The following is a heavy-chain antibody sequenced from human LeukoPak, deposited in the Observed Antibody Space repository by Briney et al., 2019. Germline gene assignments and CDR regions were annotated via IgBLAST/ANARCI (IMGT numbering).Heavy chain of an antibody. CDR2: IYTRRST. J-gene: IGHJ5*01. V-gene: IGHV4-61*02. D-gene: IGHD3-10*01. CDR1: GGSISSGRYY. Sequence: SETLSLTCNVSGGSISSGRYYWSWIRQPAGKGLEWIGRIYTRRSTNYNPSLKSRVTMSVDTSKNQFSLKLSSVTAADTAVYYCATDGMVRGPDAWFNSWGQRTLVTVSS. CDR3: ATDGMVRGPDAWFNS.